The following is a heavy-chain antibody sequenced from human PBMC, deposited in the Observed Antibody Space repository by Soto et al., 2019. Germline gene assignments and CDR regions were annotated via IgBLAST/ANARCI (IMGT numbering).Heavy chain of an antibody. V-gene: IGHV1-69*13. Sequence: SVKVSYKASGGTFSSYAISWVRQAPGQGLEWMGGIIPIFGTANYAQKFQGRVTITADESTSTAYMELSSLRSEDTAVYYCASSRITIFGVVWDYYYYYGMDVWGQGTTVTVSS. CDR2: IIPIFGTA. J-gene: IGHJ6*02. CDR3: ASSRITIFGVVWDYYYYYGMDV. CDR1: GGTFSSYA. D-gene: IGHD3-3*01.